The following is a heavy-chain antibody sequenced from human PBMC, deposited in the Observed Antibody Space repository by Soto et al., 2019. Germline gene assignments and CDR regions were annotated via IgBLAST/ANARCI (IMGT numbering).Heavy chain of an antibody. CDR2: IIPIFGTA. J-gene: IGHJ6*02. D-gene: IGHD2-2*01. CDR3: ARSVSFRYQLLKRGMDV. Sequence: GASVKVSCKASGGTFSNYAISWVRQAPGQGLEWMGGIIPIFGTANYAQKFQGRVTITADESTSTAYMELSSLRSEDTAVYYCARSVSFRYQLLKRGMDVWGQGTTVTSP. V-gene: IGHV1-69*13. CDR1: GGTFSNYA.